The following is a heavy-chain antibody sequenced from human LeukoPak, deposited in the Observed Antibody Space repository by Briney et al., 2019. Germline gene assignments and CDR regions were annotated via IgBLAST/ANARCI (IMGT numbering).Heavy chain of an antibody. CDR2: AGWAGGTT. D-gene: IGHD3-10*02. Sequence: GGSLRLSCATSGFNFYRYTIHWVRQAPGKGLEWVSLAGWAGGTTFYSDSVRGRFTISRDSGRKSVYLQMNSLTTDDTAFYFCAKELDTMFFDYWGQGALVTVSS. V-gene: IGHV3-43*01. CDR1: GFNFYRYT. J-gene: IGHJ4*02. CDR3: AKELDTMFFDY.